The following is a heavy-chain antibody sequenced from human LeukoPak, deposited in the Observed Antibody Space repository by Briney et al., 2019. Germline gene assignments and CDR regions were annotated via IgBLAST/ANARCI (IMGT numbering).Heavy chain of an antibody. J-gene: IGHJ5*02. CDR1: GFTFSDYY. Sequence: GGSVRLSCAASGFTFSDYYMNWLRQAPGRGLEWVSYISNSGSAKYYADSVKGRFTIPRDNAKNSVYLEMNSLRAEDTAVYYCASDSSGYFGPWGQGTLVTVSS. V-gene: IGHV3-11*01. CDR2: ISNSGSAK. CDR3: ASDSSGYFGP. D-gene: IGHD3-22*01.